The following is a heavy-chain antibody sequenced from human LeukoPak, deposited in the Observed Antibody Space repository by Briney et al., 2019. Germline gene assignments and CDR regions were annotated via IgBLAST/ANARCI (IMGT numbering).Heavy chain of an antibody. CDR3: AKGTLPVIAAGGLFDY. Sequence: GGSLRLSCAASGFTFSSYDMHWVRQAPGKGLEWVALIRYDGNNKYYADSVKGRFTISRDTSRNTLYLQMNSLRAEDTAVYYCAKGTLPVIAAGGLFDYWGQGTLVTVAS. J-gene: IGHJ4*02. CDR1: GFTFSSYD. D-gene: IGHD6-13*01. V-gene: IGHV3-30*02. CDR2: IRYDGNNK.